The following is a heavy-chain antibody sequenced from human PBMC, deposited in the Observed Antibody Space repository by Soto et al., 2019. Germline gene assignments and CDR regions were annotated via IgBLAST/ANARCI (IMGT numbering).Heavy chain of an antibody. V-gene: IGHV3-66*01. D-gene: IGHD4-17*01. J-gene: IGHJ4*02. CDR1: GFTVSNNY. CDR2: IYSGGTT. CDR3: TRALPVTTVFDY. Sequence: EVQLVESGGGLVQPGGSLRLSCAASGFTVSNNYMSWVRQAPGKGLEWVSVIYSGGTTYYADSVKGRFTISRDNSKNTLYLQLNSLRAEDTAVYYCTRALPVTTVFDYWGQGTLVTVSS.